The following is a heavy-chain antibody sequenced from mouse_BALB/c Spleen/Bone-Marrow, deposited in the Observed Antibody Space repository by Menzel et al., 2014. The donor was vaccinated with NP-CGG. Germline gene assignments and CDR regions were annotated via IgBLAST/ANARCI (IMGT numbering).Heavy chain of an antibody. J-gene: IGHJ4*01. D-gene: IGHD2-4*01. CDR3: ARGGHDFSLDY. Sequence: VQLQQSGAEFVMPGASVKMSCKASGYTFTDKWMHWVKQRPGQGLEWIGAIDTSDSYINYNQKFKGKASLTVDASSSTPYMHLSSLTSDDSAVYYCARGGHDFSLDYWGRGTSVIVSS. CDR1: GYTFTDKW. V-gene: IGHV1-69*01. CDR2: IDTSDSYI.